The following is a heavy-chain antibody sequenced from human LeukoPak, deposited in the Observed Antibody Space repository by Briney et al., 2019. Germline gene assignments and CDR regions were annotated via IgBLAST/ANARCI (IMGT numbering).Heavy chain of an antibody. J-gene: IGHJ6*02. CDR1: GYTFTSYY. Sequence: ASVKVSCRASGYTFTSYYMHWVRQAPGQGLEWMGIINPSGGGTNYAQKFQGRVTMTRDTSISTAYMELSRLRSDDTAVYYCARDLADFWSGYYYYYYGMDVWGQGTTVTASS. CDR2: INPSGGGT. V-gene: IGHV1-2*02. D-gene: IGHD3-3*01. CDR3: ARDLADFWSGYYYYYYGMDV.